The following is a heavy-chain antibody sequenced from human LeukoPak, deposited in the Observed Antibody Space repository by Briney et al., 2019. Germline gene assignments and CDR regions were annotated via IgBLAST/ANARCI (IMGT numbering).Heavy chain of an antibody. CDR2: IEQDGSDI. Sequence: GGSLRLSRAASGFTFSNYWMTWFRQAPGKGLERVARIEQDGSDIHYVDSVKGRFTISRDNAKNSVYLQMNSLRVEDTAVYYCARVTPWGYFDYWGQGTLVTVSS. D-gene: IGHD1-26*01. CDR1: GFTFSNYW. CDR3: ARVTPWGYFDY. V-gene: IGHV3-7*01. J-gene: IGHJ4*02.